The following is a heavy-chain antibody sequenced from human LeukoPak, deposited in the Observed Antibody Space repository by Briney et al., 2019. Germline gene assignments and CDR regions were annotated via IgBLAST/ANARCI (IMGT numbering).Heavy chain of an antibody. D-gene: IGHD6-19*01. J-gene: IGHJ3*02. V-gene: IGHV5-51*01. CDR2: IYPGDSDT. CDR3: ARLDSGYSSGWYAFDI. Sequence: GESLKISCKGSEYSFTNYWIGWVRQMPGKGLEWMGIIYPGDSDTRYSPSFQGQVTISADKSISTAYLQWSSLKASDTAMYYCARLDSGYSSGWYAFDIWGQGTMVTVSS. CDR1: EYSFTNYW.